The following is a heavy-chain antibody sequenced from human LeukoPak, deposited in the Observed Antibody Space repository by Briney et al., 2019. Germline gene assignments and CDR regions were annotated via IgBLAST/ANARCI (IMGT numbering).Heavy chain of an antibody. CDR2: ISWNSGSI. D-gene: IGHD6-13*01. CDR1: GFTFDDYA. Sequence: GGSLRLSCAASGFTFDDYAMHSVRQAPGKGLEWVSGISWNSGSIGYADSVKGRFTISRDSAKNSLYLQMNSLRAEDTALYYCAKDIGAAAGTGGFNWFDPWGQGTLVTVSS. CDR3: AKDIGAAAGTGGFNWFDP. J-gene: IGHJ5*02. V-gene: IGHV3-9*01.